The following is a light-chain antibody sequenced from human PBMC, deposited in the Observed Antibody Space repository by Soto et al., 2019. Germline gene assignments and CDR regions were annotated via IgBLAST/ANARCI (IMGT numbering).Light chain of an antibody. V-gene: IGLV1-40*01. Sequence: QSVLTQPPSVSGAPGQRVTISCTGSSSNIGAGYDVHWYQQLPGTAPKLLISGDNNRPSGVPDRFSGSKSGTSASLAITGLQAEDEADYYCQSYDTSLSGTVVFGGGTKLTVL. CDR2: GDN. CDR1: SSNIGAGYD. J-gene: IGLJ2*01. CDR3: QSYDTSLSGTVV.